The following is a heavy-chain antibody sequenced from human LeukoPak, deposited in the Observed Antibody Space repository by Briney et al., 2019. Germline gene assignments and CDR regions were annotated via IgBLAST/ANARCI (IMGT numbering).Heavy chain of an antibody. CDR1: GFTFSSYS. CDR2: ISSSSTI. J-gene: IGHJ5*02. V-gene: IGHV3-48*01. D-gene: IGHD6-13*01. CDR3: ARDRSGRQQLVRGFGWFDP. Sequence: GGSLRLSCAASGFTFSSYSMNWVRQAPGKGLEWVSYISSSSTIYYADSVKGRFTISRDNAKNSLYLQMNSLRAEDTAVYYCARDRSGRQQLVRGFGWFDPWGQGTLVTVSS.